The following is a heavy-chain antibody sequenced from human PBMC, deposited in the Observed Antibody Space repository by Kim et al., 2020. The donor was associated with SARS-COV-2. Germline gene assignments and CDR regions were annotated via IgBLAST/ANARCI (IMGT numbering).Heavy chain of an antibody. D-gene: IGHD7-27*01. Sequence: GESLKISCKGSGYSFTSYWIGWVRQMPGKGLEWMGIIYPGDSDTRYSPSFQGQVTISADKSISTAYLQWSSLKASDTAMYYCARQLGPKDDYYYYGMDVWGQGTTVTVSS. CDR3: ARQLGPKDDYYYYGMDV. J-gene: IGHJ6*02. CDR1: GYSFTSYW. V-gene: IGHV5-51*01. CDR2: IYPGDSDT.